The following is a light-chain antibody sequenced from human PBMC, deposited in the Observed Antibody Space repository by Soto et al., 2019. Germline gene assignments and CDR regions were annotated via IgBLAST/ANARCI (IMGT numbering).Light chain of an antibody. J-gene: IGKJ4*01. CDR2: GAS. CDR3: QQYGSSPLT. Sequence: EIVLTQSPGTLSLSPGGRATLSCRASQSVTSSFLAWYQQRPGQASRLLIYGASSRATGIPDRFSGSGSGTDFTLTISRLEPEDFAVYYCQQYGSSPLTFGGGTKVEI. CDR1: QSVTSSF. V-gene: IGKV3-20*01.